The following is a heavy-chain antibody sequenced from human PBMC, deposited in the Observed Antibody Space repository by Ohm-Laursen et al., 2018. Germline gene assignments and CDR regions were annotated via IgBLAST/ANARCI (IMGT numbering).Heavy chain of an antibody. CDR2: IYYSGST. V-gene: IGHV4-59*08. J-gene: IGHJ5*02. CDR1: GGSISNYY. Sequence: SETLSLTCTVSGGSISNYYWSWIRQPPGKGLEWIGYIYYSGSTNYNSSLKSRVTISVDTSKNQFFLKLISVTAADTAVYYCARHPDYRSDRWFDPWGQGTLVSVSS. CDR3: ARHPDYRSDRWFDP. D-gene: IGHD6-25*01.